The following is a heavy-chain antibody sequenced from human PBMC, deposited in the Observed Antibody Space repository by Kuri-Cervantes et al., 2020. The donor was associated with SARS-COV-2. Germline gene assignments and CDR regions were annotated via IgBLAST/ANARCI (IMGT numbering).Heavy chain of an antibody. J-gene: IGHJ6*03. D-gene: IGHD3-16*02. CDR3: ARGITFGGVIVIGMGSDYMDV. CDR2: INPNSGGT. V-gene: IGHV1-2*02. Sequence: ASVKVSCKASGYTFTGYYMHWVRQAPGQGLEWMGWINPNSGGTNYAQKFQGRVTMTRDTSISTAYMELSRLRSDDTAVYYCARGITFGGVIVIGMGSDYMDVWGKGTTVTGAS. CDR1: GYTFTGYY.